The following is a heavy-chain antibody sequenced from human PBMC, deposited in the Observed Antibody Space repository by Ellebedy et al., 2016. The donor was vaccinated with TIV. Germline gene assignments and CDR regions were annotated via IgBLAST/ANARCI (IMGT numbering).Heavy chain of an antibody. CDR1: GASVSSHF. CDR3: STDWGRSVLMD. Sequence: MPSETLSLTWTVSGASVSSHFCSRVRQPPGKGLEWIASITDTGTTHSNPSLESRVTMSKDTSNNQFSPILHAVTAADTAVYYCSTDWGRSVLMDWGQGTLVTVSS. CDR2: ITDTGTT. V-gene: IGHV4-59*02. D-gene: IGHD3-16*01. J-gene: IGHJ4*02.